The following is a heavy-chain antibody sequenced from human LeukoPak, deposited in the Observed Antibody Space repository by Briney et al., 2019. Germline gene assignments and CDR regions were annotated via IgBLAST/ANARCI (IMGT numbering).Heavy chain of an antibody. D-gene: IGHD3-9*01. CDR2: ISSSGSTI. V-gene: IGHV3-48*04. J-gene: IGHJ4*02. CDR3: ARGAPPIRYFDWLLREFDY. Sequence: GGSLRLSCAGSGFTFNTYSMNWVRQAPGKGLEWVSYISSSGSTIYYADSVKGRFTISRDNAKNSLYLQMNSLRAEDTAVYYCARGAPPIRYFDWLLREFDYWGQGTLVTVSS. CDR1: GFTFNTYS.